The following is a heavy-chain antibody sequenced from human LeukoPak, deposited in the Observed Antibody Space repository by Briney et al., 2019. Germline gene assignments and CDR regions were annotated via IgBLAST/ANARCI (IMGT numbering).Heavy chain of an antibody. CDR2: IYASGIT. CDR3: ARRMGD. J-gene: IGHJ4*02. V-gene: IGHV4-4*07. CDR1: GDSISSYY. D-gene: IGHD1-26*01. Sequence: PSETLSLTCSVSGDSISSYYWSWIRQPAGKGLEWIGRIYASGITNYNPSLRSRVTMSVDTSKNQFSLKLSSVTAADTAVYYCARRMGDWGQGTLVTVSS.